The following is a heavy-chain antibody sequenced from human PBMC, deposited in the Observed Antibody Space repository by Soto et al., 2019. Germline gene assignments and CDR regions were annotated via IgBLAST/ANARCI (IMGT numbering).Heavy chain of an antibody. CDR2: IYHSGST. CDR1: GGSISSSNW. J-gene: IGHJ4*02. Sequence: KTSETLSLTCAVSGGSISSSNWWSWVRQPPGKGLEWIGEIYHSGSTNYNPSLKSRVTISVDKSKNQFSLKLSSVTAADTSVYYCARFGFRSYGDNYFDYWGQGTLVTVSS. D-gene: IGHD4-17*01. V-gene: IGHV4-4*02. CDR3: ARFGFRSYGDNYFDY.